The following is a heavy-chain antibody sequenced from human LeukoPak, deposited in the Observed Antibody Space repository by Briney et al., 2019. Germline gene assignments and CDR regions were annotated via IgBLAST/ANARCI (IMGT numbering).Heavy chain of an antibody. Sequence: PGGSLRLSCAASGFTFSSYSMNWVRQAPGKGLEWVSSISSSSSYIYYADSVKGRFTISRDNAKNSLYLQMNSLRAEDTAVYYCARDLVGYCSGGSCYFGWFDPWGQGTLVTVSS. CDR1: GFTFSSYS. CDR3: ARDLVGYCSGGSCYFGWFDP. CDR2: ISSSSSYI. D-gene: IGHD2-15*01. J-gene: IGHJ5*02. V-gene: IGHV3-21*01.